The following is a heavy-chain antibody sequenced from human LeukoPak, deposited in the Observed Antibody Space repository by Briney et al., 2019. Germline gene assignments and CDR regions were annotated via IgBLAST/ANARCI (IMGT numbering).Heavy chain of an antibody. J-gene: IGHJ2*01. V-gene: IGHV3-21*01. CDR3: ARDNYDSSGIDL. CDR2: ITSSSIYI. D-gene: IGHD3-22*01. Sequence: PGGSLRLSCAASGFIFSSYGMNWVRQAPGKGLEWVSTITSSSIYIYYADSVKGRFTISRDNAKNSLYLQMNSLRAEDTAVYYCARDNYDSSGIDLWGRGTLVTVSS. CDR1: GFIFSSYG.